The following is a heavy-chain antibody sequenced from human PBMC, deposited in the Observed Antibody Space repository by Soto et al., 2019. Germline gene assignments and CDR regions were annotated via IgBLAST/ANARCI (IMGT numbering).Heavy chain of an antibody. J-gene: IGHJ5*02. CDR3: ARTLYYDSWSGYRGAYNWFDP. V-gene: IGHV4-59*01. CDR1: GGSISSYY. D-gene: IGHD3-3*01. Sequence: SETLSLTCTVSGGSISSYYWGWIRQPPGKGLEWIGYIYYSGSTNYNPSLKSRVTISVDTSKNQFSLKLSSVTAADTAVYYCARTLYYDSWSGYRGAYNWFDPWGQGTLVTVSS. CDR2: IYYSGST.